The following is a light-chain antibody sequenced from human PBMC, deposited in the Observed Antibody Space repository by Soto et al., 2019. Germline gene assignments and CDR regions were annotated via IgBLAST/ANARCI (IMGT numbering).Light chain of an antibody. CDR2: GAS. CDR3: QQYGSSHHT. V-gene: IGKV3-20*01. Sequence: EIVLTQSPGTLPLSPGERATLSCRASQSVNNNYLAWFQEKPGQAPRLLIYGASSRATGIPDRFSGSGSGTDFTLTISRLEPEDFAVYYCQQYGSSHHTFGQGTKLEIK. J-gene: IGKJ2*01. CDR1: QSVNNNY.